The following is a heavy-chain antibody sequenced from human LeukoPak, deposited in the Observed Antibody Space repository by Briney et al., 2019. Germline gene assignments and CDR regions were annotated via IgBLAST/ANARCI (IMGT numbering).Heavy chain of an antibody. J-gene: IGHJ6*03. V-gene: IGHV1-8*02. CDR1: GYIFTGYY. CDR2: MNPNSGNT. CDR3: ARGRIAAAAYYYYYMDV. D-gene: IGHD6-13*01. Sequence: ASVRVSCKASGYIFTGYYMHWVRQAPGQGLEWMGWMNPNSGNTGYAQKFQGRVTMTRNTSISTAYMELSSLRSEDTAVYYCARGRIAAAAYYYYYMDVWGKGTTVTISS.